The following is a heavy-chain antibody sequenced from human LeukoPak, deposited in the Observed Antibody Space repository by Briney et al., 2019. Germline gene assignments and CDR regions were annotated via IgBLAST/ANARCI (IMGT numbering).Heavy chain of an antibody. Sequence: SQTLSLTCTVSGGSISSGSYFWSWIRQPAGKGLEWIGRIDTRGSRNYNPSLKSRVTISVDTSKNQFSLKLSSVTAADTAVYYCARERSTVDDYWGQGTLVTVSS. CDR2: IDTRGSR. V-gene: IGHV4-61*02. CDR3: ARERSTVDDY. D-gene: IGHD4-23*01. J-gene: IGHJ4*02. CDR1: GGSISSGSYF.